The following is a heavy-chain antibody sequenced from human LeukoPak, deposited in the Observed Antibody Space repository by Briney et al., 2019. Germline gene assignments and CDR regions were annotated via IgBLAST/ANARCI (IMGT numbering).Heavy chain of an antibody. CDR3: AKVWSSSGYYSLFDY. CDR1: GFTFSSYG. Sequence: GGSLRLSCAASGFTFSSYGMHWVRQAPGKGLEWVAFIRYDGSNKYYADSVKGRFTISRDNSKNTLYLQMNSLRAEDTAVYYCAKVWSSSGYYSLFDYWGQGTLVTVSS. V-gene: IGHV3-30*02. D-gene: IGHD3-22*01. CDR2: IRYDGSNK. J-gene: IGHJ4*02.